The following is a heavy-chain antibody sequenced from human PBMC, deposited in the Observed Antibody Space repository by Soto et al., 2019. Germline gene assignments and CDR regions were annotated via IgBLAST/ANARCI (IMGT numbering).Heavy chain of an antibody. CDR1: GFSFGSFG. V-gene: IGHV3-30*03. Sequence: QIHLVESGGGVVQPGGSLRLSCSVSGFSFGSFGVHWVRQAPGEGLEWVAFISRDGSNSFYGDSVKGRFTLSRDNSRNTVYLQMSNTRDEDTALYYCARGNLSFDFDSWGQGTLVIVSS. J-gene: IGHJ4*02. CDR2: ISRDGSNS. CDR3: ARGNLSFDFDS.